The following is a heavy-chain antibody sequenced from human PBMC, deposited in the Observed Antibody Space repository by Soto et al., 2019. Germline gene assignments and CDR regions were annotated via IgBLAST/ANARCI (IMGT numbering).Heavy chain of an antibody. CDR1: GDAISSSHW. V-gene: IGHV4-4*02. CDR3: AARHFWSRPWTDRRLDY. CDR2: SSHSGSA. J-gene: IGHJ4*02. Sequence: PSETLGLTCAVSGDAISSSHWWTWVRQPPEKGLEWVGESSHSGSATYTPPLTRRVTISVDKSKNHFSLKLTSVPAADTAVYYCAARHFWSRPWTDRRLDYWGQGTLVTVSS. D-gene: IGHD3-3*02.